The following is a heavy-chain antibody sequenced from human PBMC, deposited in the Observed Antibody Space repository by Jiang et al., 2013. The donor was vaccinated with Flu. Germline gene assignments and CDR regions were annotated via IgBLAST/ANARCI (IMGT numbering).Heavy chain of an antibody. D-gene: IGHD6-13*01. Sequence: GPGLVKPSETLSLTCTVSGGSISSSSYYWGWIRQPPGKGLEWIGSIYYSGSTYYNPSLKSRVTISVDTSKNQFSLKLSSVTAADTAVYYCARSSSWYVGPDYWGQGTLVTVSS. CDR1: GGSISSSSYY. J-gene: IGHJ4*02. CDR3: ARSSSWYVGPDY. CDR2: IYYSGST. V-gene: IGHV4-39*01.